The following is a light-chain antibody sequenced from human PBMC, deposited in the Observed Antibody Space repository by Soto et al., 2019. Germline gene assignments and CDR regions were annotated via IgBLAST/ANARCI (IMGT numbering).Light chain of an antibody. CDR3: QQRYAWPPLT. CDR2: DTS. J-gene: IGKJ4*01. V-gene: IGKV3-11*01. CDR1: QSVRNY. Sequence: EVVLTQSPATLSLSPGERATLSCRASQSVRNYLAWYQQKPGQAPRLLIYDTSNRATGIPARFSGSGSETDFTLTISSLEPEDFAVYYCQQRYAWPPLTFGGGTRVEIK.